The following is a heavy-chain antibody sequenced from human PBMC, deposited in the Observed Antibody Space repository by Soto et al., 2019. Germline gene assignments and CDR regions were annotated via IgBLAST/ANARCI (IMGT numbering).Heavy chain of an antibody. Sequence: GGSLRLSCAASGFTFSSYSMNWVRQAPGKGLEWVSYISSSSSTIYYADSVKGRFTISRDNAKNSLYLQMNSLRDEDTAVYYCARTAAAGTFRFLGYYYYYGMDVWGQGTTVTVSS. J-gene: IGHJ6*02. CDR3: ARTAAAGTFRFLGYYYYYGMDV. CDR1: GFTFSSYS. D-gene: IGHD6-13*01. V-gene: IGHV3-48*02. CDR2: ISSSSSTI.